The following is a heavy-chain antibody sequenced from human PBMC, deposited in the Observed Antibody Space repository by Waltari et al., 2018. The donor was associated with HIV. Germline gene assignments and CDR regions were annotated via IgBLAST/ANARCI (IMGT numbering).Heavy chain of an antibody. J-gene: IGHJ5*02. Sequence: QVQLQQWGAGLLKPSETLSLTCAVSGGSFSGYYWSWIRQPPGKGLEWIGKINHSGSTNYNPSLKSRVTISVDTSKNQFSLKLNSVTAADTAVYYCARLYFWSGGPKGPFDPWGQGTLVTVSS. CDR2: INHSGST. V-gene: IGHV4-34*01. CDR3: ARLYFWSGGPKGPFDP. D-gene: IGHD3-3*01. CDR1: GGSFSGYY.